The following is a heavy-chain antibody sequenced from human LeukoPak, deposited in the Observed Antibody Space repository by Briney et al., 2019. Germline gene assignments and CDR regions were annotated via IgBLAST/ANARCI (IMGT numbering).Heavy chain of an antibody. CDR1: GGTFISYA. CDR2: IIPIFGTA. D-gene: IGHD5-18*01. Sequence: ASVKVSCKASGGTFISYAISWVRQAPGQGLEWMGGIIPIFGTANYAQKFQGRVTITADESTSTAYMELSSLRSEDTAVYYCARPQDGYSYGYYYGMDVWGQGTTVTVSS. J-gene: IGHJ6*02. CDR3: ARPQDGYSYGYYYGMDV. V-gene: IGHV1-69*13.